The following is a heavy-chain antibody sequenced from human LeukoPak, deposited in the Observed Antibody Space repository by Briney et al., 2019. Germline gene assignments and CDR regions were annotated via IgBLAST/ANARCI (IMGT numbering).Heavy chain of an antibody. Sequence: GGSLRLSCAASGFTFSSYAMSWVRQAPGKGLEWVSAIGSGGTTYYADSVKGRFTISRDNSKNTLFLQMTSLRAEDTAVYYCAQEVQSGYYFDSWGQGTLVTVSS. CDR2: IGSGGTT. D-gene: IGHD4/OR15-4a*01. CDR3: AQEVQSGYYFDS. J-gene: IGHJ4*02. V-gene: IGHV3-23*01. CDR1: GFTFSSYA.